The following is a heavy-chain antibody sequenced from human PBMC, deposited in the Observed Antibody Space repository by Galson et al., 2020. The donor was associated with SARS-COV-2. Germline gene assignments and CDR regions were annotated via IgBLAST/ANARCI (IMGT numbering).Heavy chain of an antibody. CDR2: INHNSGST. Sequence: DSVMITCKASGYTISDNYMHWVRQAPRQGLEWMGWINHNSGSTNYAQRFQGRVNMTGDTSISTANMELKNLRYDDTTVYYWARDRIYAPDAFEYSGQGTLVSFSS. CDR3: ARDRIYAPDAFEY. V-gene: IGHV1-2*02. J-gene: IGHJ4*02. D-gene: IGHD2-8*01. CDR1: GYTISDNY.